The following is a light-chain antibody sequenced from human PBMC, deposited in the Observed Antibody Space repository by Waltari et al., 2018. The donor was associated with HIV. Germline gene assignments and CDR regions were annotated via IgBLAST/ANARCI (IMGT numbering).Light chain of an antibody. Sequence: EIVLTQSPATLSLSPGESATLSCRASQSVSSYLAWYQQKPGQAPRLLIYDASNRATGIPARFSGSGSGTDFTLTSSSLEPEDFAVYYCQQRSNWPPIFTFGPGTKVDIK. V-gene: IGKV3-11*01. CDR2: DAS. CDR3: QQRSNWPPIFT. CDR1: QSVSSY. J-gene: IGKJ3*01.